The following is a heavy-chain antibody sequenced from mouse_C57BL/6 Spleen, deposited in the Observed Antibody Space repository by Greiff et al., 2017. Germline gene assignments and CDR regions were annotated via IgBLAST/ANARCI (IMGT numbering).Heavy chain of an antibody. CDR1: GYTFTSSG. CDR3: ASQGYYDYDDY. CDR2: IYPRSGNT. Sequence: VQLQQSGAELARPGASVKLSCKASGYTFTSSGISWVKQRTGQGLEWIGEIYPRSGNTYYNEKFKGKATLTADKSSSTAYMELRSLTSEDSAVYFCASQGYYDYDDYWGQGTTLTVSS. D-gene: IGHD2-4*01. V-gene: IGHV1-81*01. J-gene: IGHJ2*01.